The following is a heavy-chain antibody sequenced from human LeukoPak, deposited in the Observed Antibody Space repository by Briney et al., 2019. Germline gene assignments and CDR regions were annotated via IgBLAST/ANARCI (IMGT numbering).Heavy chain of an antibody. V-gene: IGHV1-69*06. CDR1: GGTFSSYA. CDR3: AKVHYDILTGPPFYYYGMDV. J-gene: IGHJ6*04. CDR2: IIPIFGTA. D-gene: IGHD3-9*01. Sequence: ASVKVSCKASGGTFSSYAICWVRQAPGQGLEWMGGIIPIFGTANYAQKFQGRVTITADKSTSTAYMELSSLRSEDTAVYYCAKVHYDILTGPPFYYYGMDVWGKGTTVTVSS.